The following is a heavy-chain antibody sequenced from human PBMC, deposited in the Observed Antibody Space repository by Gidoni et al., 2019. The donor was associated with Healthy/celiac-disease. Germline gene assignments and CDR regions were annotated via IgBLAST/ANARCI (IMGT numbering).Heavy chain of an antibody. J-gene: IGHJ1*01. Sequence: QITLKESGPTLVKPTQTLTLTCTFSGFSLSTSGVGVGWIRQPPGKALEWLALIYWDDDKRYSPSLKSRLTITKDTSKNQVVLTMTNMDPVDTATYYCAHRFSYNWKGTEYFQHWGQGTLVTVSS. D-gene: IGHD1-20*01. V-gene: IGHV2-5*02. CDR3: AHRFSYNWKGTEYFQH. CDR1: GFSLSTSGVG. CDR2: IYWDDDK.